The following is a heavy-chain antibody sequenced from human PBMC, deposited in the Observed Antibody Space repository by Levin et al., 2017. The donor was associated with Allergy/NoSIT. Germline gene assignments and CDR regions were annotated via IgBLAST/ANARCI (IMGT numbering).Heavy chain of an antibody. CDR1: GYTFNDHY. D-gene: IGHD3-10*01. V-gene: IGHV1-2*02. CDR3: ARAVRGVTRTKNWFAP. J-gene: IGHJ5*01. CDR2: INPKSGAI. Sequence: PGESLKISCQASGYTFNDHYMHWVRQTPGQGLEWMGWINPKSGAINYAQKFLDRVTMTRDTSIRTVYMELSRLTSGDTAVYYCARAVRGVTRTKNWFAPWGQGTLVTVSS.